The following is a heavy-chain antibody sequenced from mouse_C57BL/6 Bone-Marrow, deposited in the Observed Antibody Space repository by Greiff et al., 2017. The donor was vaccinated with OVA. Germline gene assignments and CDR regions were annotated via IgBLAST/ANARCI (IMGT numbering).Heavy chain of an antibody. CDR1: GYTFTDYY. D-gene: IGHD1-1*01. CDR3: ARRDYYLYWYFDV. V-gene: IGHV1-76*01. Sequence: QVQLKESGAELVRPGASVKLSCKASGYTFTDYYINWVKQRPGQGLEWIARIYPGSGNTYYNEKFKGKATLTAEKSSSTAYMQLSSLTSEDSAVYFCARRDYYLYWYFDVWGTGTTVTVSS. J-gene: IGHJ1*03. CDR2: IYPGSGNT.